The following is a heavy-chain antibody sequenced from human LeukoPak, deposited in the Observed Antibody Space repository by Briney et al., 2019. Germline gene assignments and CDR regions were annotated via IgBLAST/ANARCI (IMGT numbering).Heavy chain of an antibody. V-gene: IGHV3-48*03. D-gene: IGHD6-13*01. CDR1: GFTFSSYE. Sequence: GGPLRLSCAASGFTFSSYEMNWVRQAPGKGLEWVSYISSSGSTIYYADSVKGRFTISRDNAKNSLYLQMNSLRAEDTAVYYCAREKDIAAAGTYYYYGIGVWGQGTTVTVSS. J-gene: IGHJ6*01. CDR2: ISSSGSTI. CDR3: AREKDIAAAGTYYYYGIGV.